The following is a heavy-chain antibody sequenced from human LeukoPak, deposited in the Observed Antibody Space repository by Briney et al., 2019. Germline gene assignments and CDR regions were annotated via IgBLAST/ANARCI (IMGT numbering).Heavy chain of an antibody. D-gene: IGHD3-16*02. Sequence: GGSLRLSCAASGFTFSNYGMHWVRQAPGKGLEWVSLISWDGGSTYYADSVKGRFTISRDNSKNSLYLQMNSLRTEDAALYYCAKDSTNRPFMITFGGVIATGIDYWGQGTLVTVSS. CDR3: AKDSTNRPFMITFGGVIATGIDY. J-gene: IGHJ4*02. CDR2: ISWDGGST. CDR1: GFTFSNYG. V-gene: IGHV3-43*01.